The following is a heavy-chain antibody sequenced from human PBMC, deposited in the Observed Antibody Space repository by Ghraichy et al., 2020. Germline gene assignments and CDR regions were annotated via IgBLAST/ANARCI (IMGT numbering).Heavy chain of an antibody. V-gene: IGHV4-59*01. CDR3: ARDRPIRGGSYQYYYGMDV. D-gene: IGHD1-26*01. Sequence: SETLSLTCTVSGGSISSYYWSWIRQPPGKGLEWIGYIYYSGSTNYNPSLKSRVTISVDTSKNQFSLKLSSVTAADTAVYYCARDRPIRGGSYQYYYGMDVWGQGTTVTVSS. CDR1: GGSISSYY. J-gene: IGHJ6*02. CDR2: IYYSGST.